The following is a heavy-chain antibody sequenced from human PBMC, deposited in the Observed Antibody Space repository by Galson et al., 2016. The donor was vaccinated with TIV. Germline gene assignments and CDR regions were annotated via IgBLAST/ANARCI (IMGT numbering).Heavy chain of an antibody. CDR2: IKEDGTEK. V-gene: IGHV3-7*01. Sequence: SLRLSCAASGITSRSYWLSWVRQAPGKGLEWVANIKEDGTEKYYVDSVKGRFTISRDNNAKNSLYLQMNSLRVEDTAVYYCARGGLSFFQYWGQGTLVTVSS. J-gene: IGHJ1*01. CDR3: ARGGLSFFQY. D-gene: IGHD2-2*01. CDR1: GITSRSYW.